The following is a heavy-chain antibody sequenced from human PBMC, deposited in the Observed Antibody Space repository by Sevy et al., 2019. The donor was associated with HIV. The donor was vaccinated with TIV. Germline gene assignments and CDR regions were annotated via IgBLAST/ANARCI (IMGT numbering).Heavy chain of an antibody. V-gene: IGHV3-23*01. D-gene: IGHD6-19*01. Sequence: GGSLRLSCEVSGFKFGYFAMSWVRQAPGKGLEWVSGISPNGDTSHYAASVRGRFTISRDNSKNRMYLQMSSLRAEDTSEYYCAKDTSGWYDALDQWGQGTLVTVSS. J-gene: IGHJ4*02. CDR1: GFKFGYFA. CDR2: ISPNGDTS. CDR3: AKDTSGWYDALDQ.